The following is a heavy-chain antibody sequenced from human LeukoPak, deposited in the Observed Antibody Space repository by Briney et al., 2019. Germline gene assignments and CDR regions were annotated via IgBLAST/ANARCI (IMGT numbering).Heavy chain of an antibody. D-gene: IGHD3-10*01. V-gene: IGHV4-59*01. CDR2: IYYSGST. CDR1: GGSISSYY. Sequence: SETLSLTCTVSGGSISSYYWSWIRQPPGKGLEWIGYIYYSGSTNYNPSLKSRVNISVDPSKNQFSLKLSSVTAADTAVYYCARYGNYGSGTFDYWGQGTLVTVSS. J-gene: IGHJ4*02. CDR3: ARYGNYGSGTFDY.